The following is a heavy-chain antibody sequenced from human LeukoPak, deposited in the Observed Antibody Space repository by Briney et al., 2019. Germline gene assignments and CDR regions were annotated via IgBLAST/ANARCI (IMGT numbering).Heavy chain of an antibody. Sequence: SETLSLTCAVSGGSFSGYYWSWIRQPPGKGLEWIGEIHYRGATSYKSSLKSRATISGDTSNSQISLRLSSVTAADTAVYYCARGILGYYYFDLWGRGTLVAVSS. D-gene: IGHD2/OR15-2a*01. J-gene: IGHJ2*01. CDR2: IHYRGAT. CDR3: ARGILGYYYFDL. CDR1: GGSFSGYY. V-gene: IGHV4-34*01.